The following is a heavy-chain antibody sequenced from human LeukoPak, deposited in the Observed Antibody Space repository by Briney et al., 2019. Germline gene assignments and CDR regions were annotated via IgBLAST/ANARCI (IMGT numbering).Heavy chain of an antibody. Sequence: SETLSLTCAVYGGSFSGYYWSWIRQPPGKGLEWIGEINHSGSTNCNPSLKSRVTISVDTSKNQFSLKLSSVTAADTAVYYCATDFWSGYYGIDYWGQGTLVTVSS. V-gene: IGHV4-34*01. J-gene: IGHJ4*02. CDR3: ATDFWSGYYGIDY. CDR2: INHSGST. D-gene: IGHD3-3*01. CDR1: GGSFSGYY.